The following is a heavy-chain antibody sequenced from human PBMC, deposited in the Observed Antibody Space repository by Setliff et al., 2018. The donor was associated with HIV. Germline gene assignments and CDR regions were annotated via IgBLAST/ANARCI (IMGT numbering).Heavy chain of an antibody. CDR2: IYWDDDK. Sequence: SGPTLVNPTQTLTLTCTFSGFSLSTSGVGVGWIRQPPGKALEWLALIYWDDDKRYSPTLKTRLTITRRTITKDTSKNQVVLTMTNMEPVDTATYFCGHSSGSYLGYFQHWGQGTLVTVSS. V-gene: IGHV2-5*02. J-gene: IGHJ1*01. CDR1: GFSLSTSGVG. D-gene: IGHD1-26*01. CDR3: GHSSGSYLGYFQH.